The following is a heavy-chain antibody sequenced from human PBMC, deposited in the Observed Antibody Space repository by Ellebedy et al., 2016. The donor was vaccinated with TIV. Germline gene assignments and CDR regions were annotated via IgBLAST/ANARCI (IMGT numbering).Heavy chain of an antibody. CDR1: GGTFSSSGYH. J-gene: IGHJ4*02. CDR2: ITYSGST. CDR3: ARQRRTAISTSWLIDY. V-gene: IGHV4-39*01. Sequence: SETLSLXCTVSGGTFSSSGYHWGWIRQPPGKGLEWIGSITYSGSTNYSPSLQSRVTISEDTSKNQFSLNVRSVTAADTAVYYCARQRRTAISTSWLIDYWGQGTLVTVSS. D-gene: IGHD2-2*01.